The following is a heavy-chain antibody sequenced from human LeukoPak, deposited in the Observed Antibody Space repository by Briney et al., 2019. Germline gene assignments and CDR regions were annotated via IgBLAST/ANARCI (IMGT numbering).Heavy chain of an antibody. CDR2: INSDGSST. V-gene: IGHV3-74*01. CDR3: ARLRGIAARVGLDY. J-gene: IGHJ4*02. D-gene: IGHD6-6*01. CDR1: GFTFSSYW. Sequence: GGSLRLSCAASGFTFSSYWMHWVRQAPGKGLVWVSRINSDGSSTSYAVSVKGRFTISRDNAKNTLYLQMNCLRAEDTAVYYCARLRGIAARVGLDYWGQGTLVTVSS.